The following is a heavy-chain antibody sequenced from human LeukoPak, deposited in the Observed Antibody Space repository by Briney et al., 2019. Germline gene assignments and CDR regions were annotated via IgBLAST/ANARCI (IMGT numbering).Heavy chain of an antibody. Sequence: GSLRLSCAASGFTFSSYGMSWVRQAPGKGLEWVSAISGSGGSTYYADSVKGRFTISRDNSKNTLYLQMNSLRAEDTAVYYCAKNRGYYDSSGLGDYWGQGTLVTVSS. D-gene: IGHD3-22*01. V-gene: IGHV3-23*01. J-gene: IGHJ4*02. CDR1: GFTFSSYG. CDR3: AKNRGYYDSSGLGDY. CDR2: ISGSGGST.